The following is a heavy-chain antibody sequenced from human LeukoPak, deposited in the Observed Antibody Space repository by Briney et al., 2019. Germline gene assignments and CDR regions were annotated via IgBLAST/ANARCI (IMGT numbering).Heavy chain of an antibody. V-gene: IGHV3-30*02. D-gene: IGHD3-16*01. CDR3: ANPGGWGIRYNWFDP. J-gene: IGHJ5*02. CDR1: GFTFSSYG. Sequence: GGSLRLSCAASGFTFSSYGMHWVRQAPGKGLEWVAFIRYDGSNKYYADSVKGRFTISRDNSKNTLYLQMNSLRAEDTAVYYCANPGGWGIRYNWFDPWGQGTLVTVSS. CDR2: IRYDGSNK.